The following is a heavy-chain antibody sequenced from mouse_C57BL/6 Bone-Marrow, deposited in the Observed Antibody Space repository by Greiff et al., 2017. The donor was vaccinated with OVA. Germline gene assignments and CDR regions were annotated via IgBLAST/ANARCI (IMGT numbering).Heavy chain of an antibody. CDR3: ARPSGG. CDR1: GYAFSSSW. D-gene: IGHD6-1*01. V-gene: IGHV1-82*01. CDR2: IYPGDGDT. Sequence: VQLQQSGPELVKPGASVKISCEASGYAFSSSWMNWVKQRPGKGLEWIGRIYPGDGDTNYNGKFKGKATLTADKSSSTAYMQLSSLTSEDSAVYFCARPSGGWGQGTTLTVSS. J-gene: IGHJ2*01.